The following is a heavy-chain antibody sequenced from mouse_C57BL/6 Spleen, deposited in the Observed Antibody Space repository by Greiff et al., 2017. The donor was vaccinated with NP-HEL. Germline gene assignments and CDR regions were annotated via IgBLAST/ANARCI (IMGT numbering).Heavy chain of an antibody. CDR2: IRNKANGNTT. D-gene: IGHD1-1*01. J-gene: IGHJ1*03. Sequence: EVKVVESGGGLVQPGASLRLSCAASGFTFTDYYMSWVRQPPGKALEWLALIRNKANGNTTEYTASVKGRFTISRDNSQNILYLQMNTLRAEDSATYYCVKVAYYYGRDWYFDVWGTGTTVTVSS. CDR3: VKVAYYYGRDWYFDV. V-gene: IGHV7-4*01. CDR1: GFTFTDYY.